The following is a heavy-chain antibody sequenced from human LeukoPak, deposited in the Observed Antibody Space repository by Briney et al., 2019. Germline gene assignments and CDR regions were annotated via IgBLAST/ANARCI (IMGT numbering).Heavy chain of an antibody. CDR3: ARALYDNYNWFDP. V-gene: IGHV3-30*02. CDR1: GFTFSSYG. CDR2: IRYDGSNR. J-gene: IGHJ5*02. D-gene: IGHD3-16*01. Sequence: GGSLRLSCAASGFTFSSYGMHWVRQAPGKGLEWVAFIRYDGSNRHYADSVKGRFTISRDNSKNMLHLQMNSLRAEDTAVYYCARALYDNYNWFDPWGQGTLVTVSS.